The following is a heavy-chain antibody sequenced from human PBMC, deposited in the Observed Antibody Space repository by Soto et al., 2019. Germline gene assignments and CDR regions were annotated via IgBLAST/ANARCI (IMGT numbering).Heavy chain of an antibody. CDR3: ARLMPNLSVAGRSERNSWFDS. CDR2: INPSGGST. Sequence: GASVKVSCKASGYTFTSYYMHWVRQAPGQGLEWMGIINPSGGSTSYAQKFQGRVTMTRDTSTSTVYMELSSLRSEDTAVYYCARLMPNLSVAGRSERNSWFDSYGQGTLVTVSS. J-gene: IGHJ5*01. V-gene: IGHV1-46*01. D-gene: IGHD6-19*01. CDR1: GYTFTSYY.